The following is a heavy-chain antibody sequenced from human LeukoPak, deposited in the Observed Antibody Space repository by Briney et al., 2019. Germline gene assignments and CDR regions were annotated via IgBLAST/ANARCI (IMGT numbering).Heavy chain of an antibody. J-gene: IGHJ4*02. CDR3: AKDRIRGGSY. D-gene: IGHD3-16*01. V-gene: IGHV3-23*01. Sequence: GGSLRLSCAASGFTFSSYVMSWVRQAPGKGLEWVSSISDTGGDTYYTDSVKGRFTISRDNSKSTLYLQMNSLRAEDTAVYYCAKDRIRGGSYWGQGTLVTVSS. CDR2: ISDTGGDT. CDR1: GFTFSSYV.